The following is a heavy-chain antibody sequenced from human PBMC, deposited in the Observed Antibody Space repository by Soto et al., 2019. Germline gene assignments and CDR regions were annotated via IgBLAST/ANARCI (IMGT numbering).Heavy chain of an antibody. CDR1: GFTFSSYT. Sequence: GGSLRLSCAASGFTFSSYTINWVRQAPWKGLEWVSTISTTGNYINYADSVKRRFTVSRDNAKNLLYLHLNRLRADDTGVYYCPIHRDRAAWGQGTLVTVSS. CDR3: PIHRDRAA. V-gene: IGHV3-21*06. J-gene: IGHJ5*02. CDR2: ISTTGNYI.